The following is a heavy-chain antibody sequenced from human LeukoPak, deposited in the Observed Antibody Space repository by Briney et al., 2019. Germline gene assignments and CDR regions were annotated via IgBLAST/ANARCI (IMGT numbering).Heavy chain of an antibody. CDR3: TTDSKVATISYYYYYGMDV. V-gene: IGHV3-15*01. J-gene: IGHJ6*02. CDR2: IKSKTDGGTT. Sequence: GGSLRLSCAASGFTFSNAWMTWVRQAPGKGLEWVGRIKSKTDGGTTDYAAPVKGRFTISSDDSKNTLYLQMNSLKTEDTAVYYCTTDSKVATISYYYYYGMDVWGQGTTVTVSS. D-gene: IGHD5-12*01. CDR1: GFTFSNAW.